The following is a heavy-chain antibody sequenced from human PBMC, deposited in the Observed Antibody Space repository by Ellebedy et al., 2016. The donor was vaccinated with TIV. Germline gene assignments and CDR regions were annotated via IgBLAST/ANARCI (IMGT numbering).Heavy chain of an antibody. CDR3: ARELPYGSAGGKGYFDY. J-gene: IGHJ4*02. Sequence: MPSETLSLTCTVSGGSTSGYYWSWIRQPPGKGLEWIGYIYYTGSTSYSPSLKSRVTISIDTSKSQFSLRLSSVTAADTAVYYCARELPYGSAGGKGYFDYWGQGALVTVSS. D-gene: IGHD3-10*01. CDR2: IYYTGST. V-gene: IGHV4-59*01. CDR1: GGSTSGYY.